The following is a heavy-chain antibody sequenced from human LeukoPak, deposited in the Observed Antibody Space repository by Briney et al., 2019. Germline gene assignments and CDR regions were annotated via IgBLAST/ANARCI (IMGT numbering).Heavy chain of an antibody. CDR2: IYSGGST. D-gene: IGHD2-2*01. Sequence: GGSLRLSRAASGFTVSSNYMSWVRQAPGKGLEWVSVIYSGGSTYYADSVKGRFTISRDNSKNTLYLQMSSLRAEDTAVYYCASDYLCPAYYYYGMDVWGQGTPGTVSS. J-gene: IGHJ6*02. V-gene: IGHV3-66*01. CDR1: GFTVSSNY. CDR3: ASDYLCPAYYYYGMDV.